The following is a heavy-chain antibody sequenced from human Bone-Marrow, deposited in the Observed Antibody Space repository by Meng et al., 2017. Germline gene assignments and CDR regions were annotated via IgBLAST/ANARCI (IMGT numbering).Heavy chain of an antibody. CDR1: GASVNTGSYY. D-gene: IGHD2-15*01. V-gene: IGHV4-61*01. J-gene: IGHJ1*01. CDR3: ARGVVADPPGD. CDR2: IYQSGST. Sequence: GRVQESGPGLVRSSETLSLTCTVSGASVNTGSYYWSWIRQPPGRGLELIGFIYQSGSTNNNPSLKSRVTISLDMSSNQFSLTLNSVTAADTAIYYCARGVVADPPGDWGRGTLVTVSS.